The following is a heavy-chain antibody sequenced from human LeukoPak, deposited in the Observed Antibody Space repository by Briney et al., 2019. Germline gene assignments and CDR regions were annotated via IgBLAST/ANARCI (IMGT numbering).Heavy chain of an antibody. CDR2: XXXGXT. V-gene: IGHV1-46*01. D-gene: IGHD2-2*01. CDR3: ARDGDLGYCSSTSCYNPAVGAADY. J-gene: IGHJ4*02. Sequence: XXXGXTTYAQKFQGRVTMTRDTSTSTVYMELSSLRSEDTAVYYCARDGDLGYCSSTSCYNPAVGAADYWGQGTLVTVSS.